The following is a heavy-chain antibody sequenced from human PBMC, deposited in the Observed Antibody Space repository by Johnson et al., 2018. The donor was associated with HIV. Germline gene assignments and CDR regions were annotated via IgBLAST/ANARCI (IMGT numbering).Heavy chain of an antibody. V-gene: IGHV3-30-3*02. CDR1: GFTFSSYA. J-gene: IGHJ3*02. CDR3: AQEGPLTVTTVMDAFDI. CDR2: ISYDGSNK. Sequence: QMQLVESGGGVVQPGRSLRLSCAASGFTFSSYAMHWVRQAPGKGLEWVAVISYDGSNKYYADSLTGRFTLSRDNSKNTLYLQMNSLRAEDTAVYYCAQEGPLTVTTVMDAFDIWGQGTMVTVSS. D-gene: IGHD4-17*01.